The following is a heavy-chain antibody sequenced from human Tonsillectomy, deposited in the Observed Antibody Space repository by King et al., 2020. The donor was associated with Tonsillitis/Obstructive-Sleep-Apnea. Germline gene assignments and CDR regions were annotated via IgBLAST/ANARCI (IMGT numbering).Heavy chain of an antibody. CDR2: ITWNGGSI. CDR1: GFTFGDYA. D-gene: IGHD3-3*01. V-gene: IGHV3-9*01. CDR3: AEDTGRFLTPYMDV. Sequence: QLVQSGGGLVQPGRSLRLSCAASGFTFGDYAMHWVRQAPGKGLEWVSGITWNGGSIGYSDSVKGRFTISRDNAKKSLYLQMNSLRAEDTALYYCAEDTGRFLTPYMDVWGKGTTVTVSS. J-gene: IGHJ6*04.